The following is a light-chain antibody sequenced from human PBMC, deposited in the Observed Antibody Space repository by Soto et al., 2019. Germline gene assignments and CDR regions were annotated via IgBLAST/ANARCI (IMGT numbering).Light chain of an antibody. V-gene: IGKV1-5*03. CDR3: QQYNGYWT. J-gene: IGKJ1*01. CDR1: QSFSDS. CDR2: EAS. Sequence: DIQMTQSPSTLSASVGDRVTITCRASQSFSDSLAWYQQKPGKAPKLLIYEASNLKSGVPSRFSGSGSGTEYTLTISSLQPDDFASYYCQQYNGYWTFGQGTKVEI.